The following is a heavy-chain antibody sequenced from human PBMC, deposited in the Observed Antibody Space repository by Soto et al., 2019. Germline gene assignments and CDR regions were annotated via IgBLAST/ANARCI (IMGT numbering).Heavy chain of an antibody. CDR2: IIPILGSP. Sequence: QVQLVQSGAEVKKPGSSVRVSCKASGGPPGGHPITWGQQAPAQGLEWMGGIIPILGSPYYAKKSQGRVTITADESSITAYMELSSLRSEDTAVYYCAGTVEIPYYHGMDVWGQGTTVTVSS. J-gene: IGHJ6*02. CDR3: AGTVEIPYYHGMDV. CDR1: GGPPGGHP. V-gene: IGHV1-69*01. D-gene: IGHD4-4*01.